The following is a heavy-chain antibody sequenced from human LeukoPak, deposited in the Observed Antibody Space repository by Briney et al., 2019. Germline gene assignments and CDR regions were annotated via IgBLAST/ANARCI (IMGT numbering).Heavy chain of an antibody. J-gene: IGHJ5*02. V-gene: IGHV1-2*02. D-gene: IGHD2-2*01. Sequence: ASVKVSCKASGHTFTRYYMHWVRQAPGQGLEWMGWINPNSGGTNYAQKLQGRVTMTTDTSTSTAYMELRSLRSDDTAVYYCARDRGYQLLFWFDPWGQGTLVTVSS. CDR2: INPNSGGT. CDR3: ARDRGYQLLFWFDP. CDR1: GHTFTRYY.